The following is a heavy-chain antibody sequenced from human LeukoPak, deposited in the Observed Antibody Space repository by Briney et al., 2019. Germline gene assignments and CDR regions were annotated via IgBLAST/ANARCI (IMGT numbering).Heavy chain of an antibody. CDR3: TRGIRYSSSWGYYFDY. V-gene: IGHV1-69*13. D-gene: IGHD6-6*01. CDR1: GYTFTGYY. CDR2: IIPIFGTA. Sequence: SVKVSCKASGYTFTGYYMHWVRQAPGQGLEWMGGIIPIFGTANYAQKFQGRVTITADESTSTAYMELSSLRSEDTAVYYCTRGIRYSSSWGYYFDYWGQGTLVTVSS. J-gene: IGHJ4*02.